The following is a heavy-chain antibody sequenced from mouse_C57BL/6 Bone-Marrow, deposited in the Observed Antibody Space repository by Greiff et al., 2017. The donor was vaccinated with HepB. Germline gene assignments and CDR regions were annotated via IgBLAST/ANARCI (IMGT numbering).Heavy chain of an antibody. Sequence: EVQLQQSVAELVRPGASVKLSCTASGFNIKNTYMHWVKQRPEQGLEWIGRIDPANGNTKYAPKFQGKATITADTSSNTAYLQLSRLTSEDTAIYYCARGSITTVVATKYFDVWGTGTTVTVSS. D-gene: IGHD1-1*01. J-gene: IGHJ1*03. V-gene: IGHV14-3*01. CDR1: GFNIKNTY. CDR2: IDPANGNT. CDR3: ARGSITTVVATKYFDV.